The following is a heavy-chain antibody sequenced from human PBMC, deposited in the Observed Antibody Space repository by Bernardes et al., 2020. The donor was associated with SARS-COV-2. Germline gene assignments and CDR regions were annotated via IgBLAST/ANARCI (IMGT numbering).Heavy chain of an antibody. Sequence: SETLSLTCTVSGGSISSYYWSWIRQPPGKGLEWIGYIYYSGSTNYNPSLKSRVTISVDTSKNQFSLKLSSVTAADTAVYYCARLARGSGFSISGFDYWGQGTLVTVSS. CDR2: IYYSGST. CDR3: ARLARGSGFSISGFDY. CDR1: GGSISSYY. V-gene: IGHV4-59*08. J-gene: IGHJ4*02. D-gene: IGHD6-13*01.